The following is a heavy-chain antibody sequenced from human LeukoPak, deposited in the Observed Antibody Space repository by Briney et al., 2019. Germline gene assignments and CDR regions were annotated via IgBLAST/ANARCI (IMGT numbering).Heavy chain of an antibody. CDR2: INTNTGNP. CDR1: GYTFTSYA. D-gene: IGHD6-19*01. Sequence: GASVKVSCRASGYTFTSYAMNWVRQAPGQGLEWMGWINTNTGNPTYAQGFTGRFVFSLDTSVSTAYLQISSLKAEDTAVYYCARGAGSGWYRALDYWGQGTLVTVSS. J-gene: IGHJ4*02. V-gene: IGHV7-4-1*02. CDR3: ARGAGSGWYRALDY.